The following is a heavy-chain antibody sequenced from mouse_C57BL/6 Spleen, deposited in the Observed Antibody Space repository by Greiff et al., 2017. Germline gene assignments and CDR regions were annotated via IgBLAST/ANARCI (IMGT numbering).Heavy chain of an antibody. Sequence: QVQLQQSGAELVKPGASVKISCKASGYAFSSYWMNWVKQRPGKGLEWIGQIYPGDGDTNYNGTFKGKATLTAAKSSSTAYMQLSCLTSEDSAVYFCASKGNYYFDYWGQGTTLTVSS. CDR2: IYPGDGDT. J-gene: IGHJ2*01. CDR3: ASKGNYYFDY. V-gene: IGHV1-80*01. CDR1: GYAFSSYW.